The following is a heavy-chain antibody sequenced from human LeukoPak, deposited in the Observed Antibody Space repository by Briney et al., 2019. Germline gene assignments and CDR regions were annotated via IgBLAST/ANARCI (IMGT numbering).Heavy chain of an antibody. J-gene: IGHJ4*02. Sequence: SETLSLTCTVSGGSISSNDYYWGWIRQPPGKGLEWIASIYYSGNTYYNASLKSQVSISIDTSKNQFSLRLTSVTAADTAVYYCARQTGSGLFILPGGQGTLVTVSS. D-gene: IGHD3/OR15-3a*01. CDR2: IYYSGNT. CDR3: ARQTGSGLFILP. CDR1: GGSISSNDYY. V-gene: IGHV4-39*01.